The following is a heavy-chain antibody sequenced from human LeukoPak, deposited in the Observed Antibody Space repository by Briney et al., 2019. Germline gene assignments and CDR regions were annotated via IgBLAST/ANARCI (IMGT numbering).Heavy chain of an antibody. CDR1: GYSISSSYY. CDR2: IYHSGST. Sequence: PSETLSLTCAVSGYSISSSYYWGWIRQPPGKGLEWIGSIYHSGSTYYNPSLKSRVTISVDTSKNQFSLWLGSVTAADTAVYYCARGVAVAANWFDPWGQGTLVTVSS. D-gene: IGHD6-19*01. CDR3: ARGVAVAANWFDP. V-gene: IGHV4-38-2*01. J-gene: IGHJ5*02.